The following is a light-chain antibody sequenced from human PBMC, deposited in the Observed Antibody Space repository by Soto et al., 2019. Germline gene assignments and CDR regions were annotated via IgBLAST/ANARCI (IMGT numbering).Light chain of an antibody. CDR3: QQYAGSPIT. V-gene: IGKV3-20*01. J-gene: IGKJ5*01. CDR2: DAS. Sequence: EIMMTQSPDTLSVSPGERATLSCRASQSVPRNLAWYQQRPGQAPRLLIYDASTRATGIPDRFSGSGSGTDFTLTISRLEPEDFAVYSCQQYAGSPITFGQGTRLEI. CDR1: QSVPRN.